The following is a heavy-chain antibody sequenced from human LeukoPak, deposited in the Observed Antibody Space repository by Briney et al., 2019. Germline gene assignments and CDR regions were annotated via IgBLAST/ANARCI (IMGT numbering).Heavy chain of an antibody. CDR2: ISSSSSYI. V-gene: IGHV3-21*01. D-gene: IGHD3-10*01. CDR3: VRGLKIFGSGFDY. J-gene: IGHJ4*02. CDR1: GFTFSSYT. Sequence: PGGSLRLSCAASGFTFSSYTMNWVRQTPGKGLEWVSSISSSSSYIYYADSVKGRFTISRDNAKNSLFLQMNSLRAEDTAVYYCVRGLKIFGSGFDYWGQGTLVTVSS.